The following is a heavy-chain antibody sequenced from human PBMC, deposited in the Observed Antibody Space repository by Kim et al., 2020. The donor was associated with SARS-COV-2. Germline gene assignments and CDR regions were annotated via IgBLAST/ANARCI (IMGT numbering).Heavy chain of an antibody. CDR3: AKDVAGSPCCGDCYHDGASDY. CDR2: VNSDGSAT. D-gene: IGHD2-21*01. CDR1: GFTFRSYA. V-gene: IGHV3-23*01. J-gene: IGHJ4*02. Sequence: GGSLRLSCAASGFTFRSYAMAWVRQAPGKGLEWVSTVNSDGSATHYADSVKGRFTISRDMSKNTVSLQMDSLRDEDTAVYYCAKDVAGSPCCGDCYHDGASDYWGQGTLVIVSS.